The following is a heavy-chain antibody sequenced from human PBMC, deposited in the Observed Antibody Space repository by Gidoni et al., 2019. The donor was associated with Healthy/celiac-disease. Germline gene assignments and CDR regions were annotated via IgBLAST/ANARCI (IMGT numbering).Heavy chain of an antibody. CDR1: GFTFGSDS. D-gene: IGHD6-19*01. V-gene: IGHV3-48*01. Sequence: EVQLVESGGGLVQPGGSLRLSCAASGFTFGSDSMSWVRRVPGKGLEWVSYISSSSSTIYYADSVKGRFTISRDNAKNSLYLQMNSVRAEDTAVYYCARDTVAVAAGAAFDIWGQGTMVTVSS. CDR3: ARDTVAVAAGAAFDI. J-gene: IGHJ3*02. CDR2: ISSSSSTI.